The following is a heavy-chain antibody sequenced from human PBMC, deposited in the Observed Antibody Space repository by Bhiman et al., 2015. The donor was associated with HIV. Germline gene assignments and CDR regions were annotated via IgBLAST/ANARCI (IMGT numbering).Heavy chain of an antibody. V-gene: IGHV3-48*04. CDR1: GFTFSDYA. CDR2: ITGTGQNT. J-gene: IGHJ4*02. D-gene: IGHD3-22*01. CDR3: ARDIVSHSSGYNPFDS. Sequence: EVQLVESGGGLTQPGGSLRLTCGSSGFTFSDYAMSWVRQAPGKGLEWISAITGTGQNTNYADSVKGRFTISRDNAKNSLYLQMNSLRAEDTAVYYCARDIVSHSSGYNPFDSWGQGTLVTVSS.